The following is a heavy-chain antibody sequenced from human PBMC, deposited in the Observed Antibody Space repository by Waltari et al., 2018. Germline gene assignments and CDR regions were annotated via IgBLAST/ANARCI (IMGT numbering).Heavy chain of an antibody. Sequence: EVQLVESGGGLVQPGGSLRLSWAAYGFTFSSPWMPGFRQAPGKGLGWVSRITTDGSGANYADSVKCRFTISRDNAKNTLYLQMNSLRVEDTAVYFCARDLVLGSGSNDYWGLGTLVTVSS. V-gene: IGHV3-74*01. J-gene: IGHJ4*02. CDR1: GFTFSSPW. CDR3: ARDLVLGSGSNDY. D-gene: IGHD3-10*01. CDR2: ITTDGSGA.